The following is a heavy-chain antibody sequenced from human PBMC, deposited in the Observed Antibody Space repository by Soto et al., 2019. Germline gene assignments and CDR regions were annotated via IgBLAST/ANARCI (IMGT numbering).Heavy chain of an antibody. CDR3: AGTPYRSGASCPPSSGMDV. J-gene: IGHJ6*02. Sequence: PSETLSLTCAVYGGYFSGYYWGWIRQPPGKGLEWIGEINHRGSTNYNPSLKSRVTIPVEKSKNQFSLKLSSVTAADTAVYYWAGTPYRSGASCPPSSGMDVWGQGTTVTVSS. CDR1: GGYFSGYY. D-gene: IGHD2-15*01. CDR2: INHRGST. V-gene: IGHV4-34*01.